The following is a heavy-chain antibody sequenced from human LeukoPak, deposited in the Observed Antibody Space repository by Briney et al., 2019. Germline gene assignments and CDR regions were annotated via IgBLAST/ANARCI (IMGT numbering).Heavy chain of an antibody. CDR1: GFTFSSYW. Sequence: GGSLRLSCAASGFTFSSYWMSWVRQAPGKGLEWVANIKQDGSEKYYVDSVKGRFTISRDNSKNTLYLQMNSLRAEDTAVYYCAKDSARTWIQLWLRIDYWGQGTLVTVSS. V-gene: IGHV3-7*01. J-gene: IGHJ4*02. D-gene: IGHD5-18*01. CDR2: IKQDGSEK. CDR3: AKDSARTWIQLWLRIDY.